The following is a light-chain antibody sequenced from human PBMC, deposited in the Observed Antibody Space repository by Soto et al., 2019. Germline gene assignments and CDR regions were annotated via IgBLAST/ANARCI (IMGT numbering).Light chain of an antibody. CDR1: SSNIGNNA. CDR2: YDD. V-gene: IGLV1-36*01. CDR3: AAWDDSLKGWV. J-gene: IGLJ3*02. Sequence: QSVLTQPPSVSEAPRQRVTISCSGSSSNIGNNAVNWYQQLPGKAPKLLIYYDDLLPSGVSDRFSGSKSGTSASLAISGLQSEDEVDYYCAAWDDSLKGWVFGGGIKLTV.